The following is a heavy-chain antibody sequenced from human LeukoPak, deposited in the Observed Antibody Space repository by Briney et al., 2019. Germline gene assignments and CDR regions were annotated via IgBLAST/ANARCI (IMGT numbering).Heavy chain of an antibody. J-gene: IGHJ6*02. Sequence: SETLSFTCAVYGGSFSGYYWSWIRQPPGKGLEWIGEINHSGSTNYNPSLKSRVTISVDTSKNQFSLKLSSVTAADTAVYYCARDLRFFGYSYGSQRDYYYGMDVWGQGTTVTVSS. D-gene: IGHD5-18*01. V-gene: IGHV4-34*01. CDR2: INHSGST. CDR3: ARDLRFFGYSYGSQRDYYYGMDV. CDR1: GGSFSGYY.